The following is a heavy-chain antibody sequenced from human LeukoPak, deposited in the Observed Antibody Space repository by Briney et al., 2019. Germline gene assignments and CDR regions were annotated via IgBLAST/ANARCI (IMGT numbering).Heavy chain of an antibody. Sequence: GASVTVSCKASGYTFTSYGISWVRQAPGQGLEWMGWISAYNGNTNYAQKLQGRVTMTTDTSTSTAYMELRSLRSDDTAVYYCARDKWAVAGNGWFDPWGQGTLVTVSS. CDR3: ARDKWAVAGNGWFDP. CDR2: ISAYNGNT. V-gene: IGHV1-18*01. D-gene: IGHD6-19*01. CDR1: GYTFTSYG. J-gene: IGHJ5*02.